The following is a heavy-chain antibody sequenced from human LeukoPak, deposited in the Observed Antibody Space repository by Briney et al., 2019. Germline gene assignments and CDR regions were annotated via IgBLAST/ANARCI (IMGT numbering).Heavy chain of an antibody. CDR2: ISSSSSTI. CDR3: ARSVAVAGAFSRYGMDV. D-gene: IGHD6-19*01. J-gene: IGHJ6*02. CDR1: GLTLSTYS. V-gene: IGHV3-48*02. Sequence: GGSLRLSRAASGLTLSTYSMNWVRQAPGKGLEWVSYISSSSSTIYYADSVKGRFTISRDNAKNSLYLQMNSLRDEDTAVYYCARSVAVAGAFSRYGMDVWGQGTTVTVSS.